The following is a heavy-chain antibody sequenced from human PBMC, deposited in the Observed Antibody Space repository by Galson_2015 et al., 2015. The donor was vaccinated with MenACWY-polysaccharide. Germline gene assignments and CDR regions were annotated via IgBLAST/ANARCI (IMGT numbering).Heavy chain of an antibody. Sequence: PALVKPTQALTLTCTFSGFSLSDIGEGVGWIRQPPGKAPEWLALLYWAGAERYSPSLQTRLSITKDASKNPVVLKMTNMDPVDTATYYCVHSHWLQENYFDPWGQGTLVAVSS. J-gene: IGHJ5*02. D-gene: IGHD5-24*01. CDR3: VHSHWLQENYFDP. CDR2: LYWAGAE. CDR1: GFSLSDIGEG. V-gene: IGHV2-5*02.